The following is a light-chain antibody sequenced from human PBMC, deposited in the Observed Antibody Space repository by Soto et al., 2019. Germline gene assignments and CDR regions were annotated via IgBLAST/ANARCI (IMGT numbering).Light chain of an antibody. CDR1: QSVSNNY. J-gene: IGKJ4*02. CDR3: QQYGSSGT. CDR2: GAS. V-gene: IGKV3-20*01. Sequence: EIVLTPSPGTLSLSPVERATLSCRASQSVSNNYLAWYQQKPGQAPRLLIYGASNRATGIPDRFGGSGSGTDFTLTISRLEPEDFAVYYCQQYGSSGTFGRGTKVDIK.